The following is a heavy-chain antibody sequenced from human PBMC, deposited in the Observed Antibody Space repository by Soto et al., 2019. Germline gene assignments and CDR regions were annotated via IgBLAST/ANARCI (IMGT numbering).Heavy chain of an antibody. D-gene: IGHD3-3*01. V-gene: IGHV1-46*01. CDR2: INPSGGST. J-gene: IGHJ4*02. Sequence: GASVKVSCKASGYTFTSYYMHWVRQAPGQGLEWMGIINPSGGSTSYAQKFQGRVTMTRDTSTSTVYMELSSLRSEDTAVYYCARNAHRSITIFGVGMGYWGQGTLVTVSS. CDR3: ARNAHRSITIFGVGMGY. CDR1: GYTFTSYY.